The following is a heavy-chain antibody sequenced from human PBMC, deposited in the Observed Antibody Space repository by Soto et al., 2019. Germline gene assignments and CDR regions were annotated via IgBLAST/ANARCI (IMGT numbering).Heavy chain of an antibody. Sequence: SVKVSCKASGGTFSSYAISWVRQAPGQGLEWMGGIIPIFGTANYAQKFQGRVTITADESTSTAYMELSSLRSEDTAVYYCAREGCSGGSCYSHFDYWGQGTLVTVSS. D-gene: IGHD2-15*01. V-gene: IGHV1-69*13. CDR3: AREGCSGGSCYSHFDY. CDR1: GGTFSSYA. CDR2: IIPIFGTA. J-gene: IGHJ4*02.